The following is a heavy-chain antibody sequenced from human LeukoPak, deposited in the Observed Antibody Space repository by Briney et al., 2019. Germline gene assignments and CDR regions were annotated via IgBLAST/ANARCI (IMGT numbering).Heavy chain of an antibody. CDR1: GFTFSSSA. V-gene: IGHV3-23*01. CDR3: AKGYVTTGFFDS. D-gene: IGHD1-1*01. J-gene: IGHJ4*02. Sequence: PGGSLRLSCAASGFTFSSSAISWVRQAPGKGLEWVSAISATGSSTFYADYVKGRFTISRDNSKDTLFLQMNSLRAEDTALYYRAKGYVTTGFFDSWGQGTLVTVSS. CDR2: ISATGSST.